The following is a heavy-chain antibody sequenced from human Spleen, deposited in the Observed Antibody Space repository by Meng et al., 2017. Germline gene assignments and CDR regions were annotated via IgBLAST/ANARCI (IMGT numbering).Heavy chain of an antibody. V-gene: IGHV4-34*01. CDR3: ARGPTTMAHDFDY. Sequence: QVQQQQWGAGLLKPSETLSLTCAVYGGSFSGYYWSWIRQPPGKGLEWIGEINHSGSTDYNPSLKSRVTISVDTSKNNLSLKLSSVTAADSAVYYCARGPTTMAHDFDYWGQGTLVTVSS. J-gene: IGHJ4*02. CDR1: GGSFSGYY. CDR2: INHSGST. D-gene: IGHD4-11*01.